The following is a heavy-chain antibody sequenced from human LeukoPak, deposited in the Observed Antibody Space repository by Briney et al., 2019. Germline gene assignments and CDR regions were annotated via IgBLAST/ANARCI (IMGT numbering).Heavy chain of an antibody. D-gene: IGHD1-26*01. Sequence: GGSLRLSCAASGFTFSSYSMNWVRQAPGKGLEWVSSISSSSSYIYYSDSVKGRFTISRDNSRNTLYLQMNSLRVEDTAVYYCARAGFGELLVAAFDIWGQGTMVTVSS. CDR3: ARAGFGELLVAAFDI. J-gene: IGHJ3*02. V-gene: IGHV3-21*01. CDR1: GFTFSSYS. CDR2: ISSSSSYI.